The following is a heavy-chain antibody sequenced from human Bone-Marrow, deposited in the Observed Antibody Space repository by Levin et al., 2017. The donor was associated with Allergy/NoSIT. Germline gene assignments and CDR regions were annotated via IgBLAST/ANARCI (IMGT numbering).Heavy chain of an antibody. D-gene: IGHD5-12*01. CDR2: IRSSAYGETT. CDR3: TRGLPATIGYYFEN. Sequence: LKISCTGSGFYFGDYALSWIRQAPGKGLEWISLIRSSAYGETTEYAASVKGRFTISRDASKGIAYLQMNSLNTEDTAVYFCTRGLPATIGYYFENWGQGTLVTVSS. J-gene: IGHJ4*02. CDR1: GFYFGDYA. V-gene: IGHV3-49*03.